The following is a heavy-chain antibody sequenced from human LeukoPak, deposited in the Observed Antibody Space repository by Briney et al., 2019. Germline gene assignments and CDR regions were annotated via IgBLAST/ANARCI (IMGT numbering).Heavy chain of an antibody. D-gene: IGHD3-9*01. CDR2: IYYSGST. CDR1: GGSFSGYY. CDR3: AQTTPYYDILTGYFPGAFDI. Sequence: SETLSLTCAVYGGSFSGYYWSWIRQPPGKGLEWIGYIYYSGSTNYNPSLKSRVTISVDTSKNQFSLKLSSVTAADTAVYYCAQTTPYYDILTGYFPGAFDIWGQGTMVTVSS. J-gene: IGHJ3*02. V-gene: IGHV4-59*08.